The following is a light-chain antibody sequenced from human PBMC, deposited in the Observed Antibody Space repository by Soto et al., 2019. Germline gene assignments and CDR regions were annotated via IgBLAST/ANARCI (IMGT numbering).Light chain of an antibody. V-gene: IGLV2-8*01. CDR2: EVT. CDR3: NSFAARTNRV. J-gene: IGLJ3*02. Sequence: QSALTQPPSASGSPGQSVTISCTGTSSDVGAYNDVSWYQQHAGKAPKLVIYEVTKRPSGVPDRFSWSKSANTGSLTVSGRQAEDEAEYYCNSFAARTNRVFGEGTKLTVL. CDR1: SSDVGAYND.